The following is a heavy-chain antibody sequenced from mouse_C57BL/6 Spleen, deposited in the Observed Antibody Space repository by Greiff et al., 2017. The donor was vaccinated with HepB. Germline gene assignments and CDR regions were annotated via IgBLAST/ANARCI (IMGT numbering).Heavy chain of an antibody. CDR3: ARQTSNYDFDY. Sequence: DVMLVESGGGLVKPGGSLKLSCAASGFTFSSYTMSWVRQTPEKRLEWVATISGGGGNTYYPDSVKGRFTISRDNAKNTLYLQMSSLRSEDTALYYCARQTSNYDFDYWGQGTTLTVSS. V-gene: IGHV5-9*01. CDR2: ISGGGGNT. CDR1: GFTFSSYT. D-gene: IGHD2-5*01. J-gene: IGHJ2*01.